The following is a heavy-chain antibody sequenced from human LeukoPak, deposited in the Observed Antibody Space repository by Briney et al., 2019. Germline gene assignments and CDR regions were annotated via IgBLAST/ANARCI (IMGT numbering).Heavy chain of an antibody. CDR2: ISYDGSNK. Sequence: GGSLRLSCVASGFTFSSYAMHWVRQAPGKGLEWVAVISYDGSNKYYADSVKGRFTISRDNSKNTLYLQMNSLRAEDTAVYYCARGESSSSLNYWGQGTLVTVSS. CDR1: GFTFSSYA. D-gene: IGHD6-6*01. V-gene: IGHV3-30-3*01. CDR3: ARGESSSSLNY. J-gene: IGHJ4*02.